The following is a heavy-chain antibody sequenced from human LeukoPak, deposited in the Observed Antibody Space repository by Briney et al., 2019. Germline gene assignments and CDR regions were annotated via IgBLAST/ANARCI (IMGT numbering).Heavy chain of an antibody. D-gene: IGHD3-10*01. V-gene: IGHV3-20*04. CDR3: ARDYGSGSYLLAPFDY. CDR1: GFTFDDYG. J-gene: IGHJ4*02. CDR2: INWNGGST. Sequence: GGSLRLSCAAYGFTFDDYGMSWVRQAPGKGLEWVSGINWNGGSTGYADSVKGRFTISRDNAKNSLYPQMNSLRAEDTAFYYCARDYGSGSYLLAPFDYWGQGTLVTVSS.